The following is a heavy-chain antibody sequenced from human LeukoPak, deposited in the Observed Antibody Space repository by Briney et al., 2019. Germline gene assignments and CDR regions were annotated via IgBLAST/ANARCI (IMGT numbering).Heavy chain of an antibody. V-gene: IGHV3-9*01. CDR1: GFTFDDYA. CDR2: ISWNSGSI. J-gene: IGHJ4*02. D-gene: IGHD2-21*02. Sequence: SLRLSCAASGFTFDDYAMHWVRQAPGKGLEWVSGISWNSGSIGYADSVKGRFTISRDNAKNSLYLQMNSLRAEDTALYYCAKVTSATAPFDYWGQGTLVTVSS. CDR3: AKVTSATAPFDY.